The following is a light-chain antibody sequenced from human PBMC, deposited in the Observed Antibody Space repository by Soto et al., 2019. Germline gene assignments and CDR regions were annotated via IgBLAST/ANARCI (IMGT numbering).Light chain of an antibody. CDR2: DAS. CDR1: QSISGW. V-gene: IGKV1-5*01. Sequence: DIQMTQSPSTLSASVGDRVAINCRASQSISGWLAWYQQKPGEAPKILIYDASSLESGFPSRFSGSGSGTEFTLTISSLQPDDFATYYCQQYDSYSWTFGQGTKV. J-gene: IGKJ1*01. CDR3: QQYDSYSWT.